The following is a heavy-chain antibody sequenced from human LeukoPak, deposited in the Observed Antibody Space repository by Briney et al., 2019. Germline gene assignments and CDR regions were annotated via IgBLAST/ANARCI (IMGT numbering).Heavy chain of an antibody. V-gene: IGHV1-2*02. CDR1: GYTFTGYY. CDR2: INPNNGDT. Sequence: GASVKVSCKASGYTFTGYYMHWVRQAPGQGPEWMGWINPNNGDTNYAQKFQGRVTMTRDTAISKAYMDLSSLRYDDTAVYYCXRDGRXYXTGGSCNDAFDIWGQGTMVTVSS. CDR3: XRDGRXYXTGGSCNDAFDI. J-gene: IGHJ3*02. D-gene: IGHD2-15*01.